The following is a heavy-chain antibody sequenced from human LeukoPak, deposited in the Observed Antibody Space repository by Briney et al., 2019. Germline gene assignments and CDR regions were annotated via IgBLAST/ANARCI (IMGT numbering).Heavy chain of an antibody. CDR2: IKTDGSAR. V-gene: IGHV3-7*05. Sequence: PGGSLRLSCAASGFTFSSSWMSWVRHAPGKGLEWVANIKTDGSARYYLDSVKGRFTISRDNAKNSLYLQMNSLRAEDTAVYYCVKEGGSGYGGHDWGQGTLVTVSS. CDR1: GFTFSSSW. J-gene: IGHJ4*02. D-gene: IGHD4-23*01. CDR3: VKEGGSGYGGHD.